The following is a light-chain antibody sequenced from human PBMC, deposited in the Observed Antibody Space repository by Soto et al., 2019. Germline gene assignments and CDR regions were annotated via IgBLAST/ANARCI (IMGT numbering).Light chain of an antibody. V-gene: IGLV1-44*01. J-gene: IGLJ1*01. CDR2: RHN. CDR3: AAWDDSLNGYV. Sequence: QSVLTQPPSASGTPVQRVTISDSGSSSNIGSNTVNWYQQLPRTAPKLLIYRHNQRPAGDPDRLSGSQSGTSASLAISGPQSDDEADYYCAAWDDSLNGYVFGSGTKVT. CDR1: SSNIGSNT.